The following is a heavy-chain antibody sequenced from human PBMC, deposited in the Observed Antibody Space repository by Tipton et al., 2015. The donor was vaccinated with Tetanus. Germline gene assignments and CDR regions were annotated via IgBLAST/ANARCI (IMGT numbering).Heavy chain of an antibody. CDR2: IYHTGST. CDR3: ARDRGVRGGYYYYHGMDV. D-gene: IGHD3-10*01. CDR1: GGLLSTGGYS. J-gene: IGHJ6*02. V-gene: IGHV4-30-2*06. Sequence: TLSLTCAVSGGLLSTGGYSWGWIRQSPGQGLEWIGYIYHTGSTYYNPSLKSRVTISVDTSQKQISLKVNSVTAADTAVYYCARDRGVRGGYYYYHGMDVWGQGTTVTVSS.